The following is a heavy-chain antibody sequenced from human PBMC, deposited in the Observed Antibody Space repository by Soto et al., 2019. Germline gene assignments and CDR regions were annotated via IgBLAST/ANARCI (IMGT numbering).Heavy chain of an antibody. Sequence: GGSLRLSCAASGFTFSNAWMNWVRQAPGKGLEWVGRIKSKTDGGTTEYAASVKGRFTISRDESKSSAYLEMNDLEIEDTAVFYCTRGTVVGTPGWGHFYYTMDVWGQGTTVTVSS. J-gene: IGHJ6*02. CDR2: IKSKTDGGTT. CDR3: TRGTVVGTPGWGHFYYTMDV. V-gene: IGHV3-15*07. D-gene: IGHD6-19*01. CDR1: GFTFSNAW.